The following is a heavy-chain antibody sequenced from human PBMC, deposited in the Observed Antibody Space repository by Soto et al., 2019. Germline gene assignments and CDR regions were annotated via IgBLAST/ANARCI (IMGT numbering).Heavy chain of an antibody. CDR2: ISAYNGNT. V-gene: IGHV1-18*01. Sequence: QVQLVQSGAEVKKPGASVKVSCKASGYTFTSYGISWVRQAPGQGLEWMGWISAYNGNTKYEQKLQGRVTMTTDTPPSTAYRELRRLRTDDTAVNYCARDLAVALIDYGGQGTLVTVSS. D-gene: IGHD6-19*01. J-gene: IGHJ4*02. CDR1: GYTFTSYG. CDR3: ARDLAVALIDY.